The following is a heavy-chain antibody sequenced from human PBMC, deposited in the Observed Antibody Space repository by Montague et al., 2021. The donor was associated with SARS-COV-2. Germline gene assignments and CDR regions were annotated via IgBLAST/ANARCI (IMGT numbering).Heavy chain of an antibody. CDR3: ARDRRGMAMAGRAYYYYYMDV. D-gene: IGHD6-19*01. CDR1: GVSISSANDY. CDR2: ISTSGSS. J-gene: IGHJ6*03. V-gene: IGHV4-61*09. Sequence: TLSLTCSVSGVSISSANDYWTWIRQPAGKGLEWIGHISTSGSSSYNPSLKSRVTIILDTSKQQFSLELISVTAADTAVYYCARDRRGMAMAGRAYYYYYMDVWGKGTTVTVSS.